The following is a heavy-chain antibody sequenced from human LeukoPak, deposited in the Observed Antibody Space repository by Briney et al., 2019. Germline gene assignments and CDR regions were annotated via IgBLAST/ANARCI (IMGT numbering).Heavy chain of an antibody. J-gene: IGHJ4*02. CDR2: IIPILGIA. V-gene: IGHV1-69*04. CDR3: ARGETTGYSSGWGFDY. CDR1: GGTFSSYA. Sequence: ASVKISCKASGGTFSSYAISWVRQAPGQGLEWMGRIIPILGIANYAQKFQGRVTITADKSTSTAYMELSSLRSEDTAVYYCARGETTGYSSGWGFDYWGQGTLVTVSS. D-gene: IGHD6-19*01.